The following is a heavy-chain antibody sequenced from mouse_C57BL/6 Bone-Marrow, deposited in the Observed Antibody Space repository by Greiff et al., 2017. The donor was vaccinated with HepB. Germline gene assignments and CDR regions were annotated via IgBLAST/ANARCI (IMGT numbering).Heavy chain of an antibody. J-gene: IGHJ1*03. CDR3: ALLRWRYFDV. CDR2: IHPNSGST. D-gene: IGHD1-1*01. CDR1: GYTFTSYW. Sequence: VQLQQSGAELVKPGASVKLSCKASGYTFTSYWMHWVKQRPGQGLEWIGMIHPNSGSTNYNEKFKSKATLTVDKSSSKSYMQLSSLTSEDSAVYYCALLRWRYFDVWGTGTTVTVSS. V-gene: IGHV1-64*01.